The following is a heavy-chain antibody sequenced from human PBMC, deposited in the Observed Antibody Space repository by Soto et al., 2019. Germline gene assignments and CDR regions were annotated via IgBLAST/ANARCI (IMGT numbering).Heavy chain of an antibody. CDR1: GGTFSSYA. CDR2: IIPIFGTA. J-gene: IGHJ4*02. Sequence: GASVKVSCKASGGTFSSYAISWVRQAPGQGLEWMGGIIPIFGTANYARKFQGRVTITADESTSTAYMELSSLRSEDTAVYYCASDPQNGYGGYESSIFDYWGQGTRVTVSS. D-gene: IGHD5-12*01. CDR3: ASDPQNGYGGYESSIFDY. V-gene: IGHV1-69*13.